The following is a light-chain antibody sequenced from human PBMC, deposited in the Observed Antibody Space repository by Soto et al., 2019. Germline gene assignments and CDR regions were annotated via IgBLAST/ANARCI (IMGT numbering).Light chain of an antibody. V-gene: IGKV3-20*01. CDR2: GAS. Sequence: EIVLTQFPGALSLSPGERVTLSCRASQTVSNTYLAWYQQKSGQAPKFLIYGASNRATGIPDRFSGSGSGTDFTLTISRLEPEHFAVYYCQQYGALPPTFGGGTKVEIK. CDR1: QTVSNTY. CDR3: QQYGALPPT. J-gene: IGKJ4*01.